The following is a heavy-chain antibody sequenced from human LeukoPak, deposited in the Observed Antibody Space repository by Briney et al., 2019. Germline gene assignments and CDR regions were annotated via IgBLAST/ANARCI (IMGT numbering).Heavy chain of an antibody. J-gene: IGHJ4*02. D-gene: IGHD3-22*01. Sequence: PSQTLSLTCAVSGGSISSGGYSWSWIRQPPGKGLEWIGSIYHSGSTYYNPSLKSRVTISVDRSKNQFSLKLSSVTAADTAVYYCARGRTMIVGPFDYWGQGTLVTVSS. CDR2: IYHSGST. CDR3: ARGRTMIVGPFDY. CDR1: GGSISSGGYS. V-gene: IGHV4-30-2*01.